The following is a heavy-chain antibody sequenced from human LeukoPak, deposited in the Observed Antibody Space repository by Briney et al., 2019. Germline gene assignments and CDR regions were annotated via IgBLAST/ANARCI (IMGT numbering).Heavy chain of an antibody. CDR2: INPNSGGT. CDR1: GYTFTGYY. CDR3: ARDKWELLVYYFDY. V-gene: IGHV1-2*02. D-gene: IGHD1-26*01. Sequence: ASVKVSCKASGYTFTGYYMHWVRQAPGQGLEWMGWINPNSGGTNYAQKFQGRVTMTRDTSISTAYMELSRLRSDDTAVYYCARDKWELLVYYFDYWGQGTLVTVSS. J-gene: IGHJ4*02.